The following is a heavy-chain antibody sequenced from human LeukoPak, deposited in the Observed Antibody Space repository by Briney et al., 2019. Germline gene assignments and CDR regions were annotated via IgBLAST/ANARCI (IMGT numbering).Heavy chain of an antibody. CDR1: GYSFTNYW. CDR2: IYPGDSDT. J-gene: IGHJ4*02. V-gene: IGHV5-51*01. CDR3: ARHASLEYYYGSGSYYLDY. D-gene: IGHD3-10*01. Sequence: GESLKISCKGSGYSFTNYWIGWVRQMPGKGLELMGIIYPGDSDTRYSPSFQGQVTISADKSISTAYLQWSSLKASDTAMYYCARHASLEYYYGSGSYYLDYWGQGTLVTVSS.